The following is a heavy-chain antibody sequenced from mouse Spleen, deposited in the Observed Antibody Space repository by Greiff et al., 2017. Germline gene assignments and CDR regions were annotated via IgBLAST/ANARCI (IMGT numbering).Heavy chain of an antibody. J-gene: IGHJ4*01. Sequence: EVQLQQSGPELVKPGASVKIPCKASGYTFTDYNMDWVKQSHGKSLEWIGDINPNNGGTIYNQKFKGKATLTVDKSSSTAYMELRSLTSEDTAVYYCARFPLTTVVEGYAMDYWGQGTSVTVSS. D-gene: IGHD1-1*01. CDR1: GYTFTDYN. CDR3: ARFPLTTVVEGYAMDY. V-gene: IGHV1-18*01. CDR2: INPNNGGT.